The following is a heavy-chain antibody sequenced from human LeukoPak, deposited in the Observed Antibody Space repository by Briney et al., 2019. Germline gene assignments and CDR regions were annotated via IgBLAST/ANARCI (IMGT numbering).Heavy chain of an antibody. Sequence: GASVKVSCKASGYTFTSYYMHWVRQAPGQGLEWMGIINPSGGSTSYAQKFQGRVTMTRDTSTSTVYMELSSLRSEDTAVYYCARARGIAAAGSNYYMDVWGKGTTVTISS. CDR2: INPSGGST. D-gene: IGHD6-13*01. J-gene: IGHJ6*03. CDR3: ARARGIAAAGSNYYMDV. CDR1: GYTFTSYY. V-gene: IGHV1-46*01.